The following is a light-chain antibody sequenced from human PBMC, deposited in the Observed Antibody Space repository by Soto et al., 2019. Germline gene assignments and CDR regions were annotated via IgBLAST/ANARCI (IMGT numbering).Light chain of an antibody. J-gene: IGKJ5*01. CDR1: QSSRSS. Sequence: EVVMTQSPATLSVSPGERATLSCKASQSSRSSLGWDQQKPGQPPRLLIHDVSIRATGIPARFNGSGSGTEFTLTISSLQSEDFAVYYCQQYNNWPPTFGQGTRLEIK. V-gene: IGKV3-15*01. CDR3: QQYNNWPPT. CDR2: DVS.